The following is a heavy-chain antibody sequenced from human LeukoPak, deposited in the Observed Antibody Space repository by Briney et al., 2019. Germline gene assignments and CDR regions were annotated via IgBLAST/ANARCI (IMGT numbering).Heavy chain of an antibody. CDR2: ISYDGSNK. V-gene: IGHV3-30*04. CDR3: ARDSRRGWADYFDY. Sequence: PGGSLRLSCAASGFTFSSYAMHWVRQAPGKGLEWVAVISYDGSNKYYADSVKGRFTISRDNSKNTLYLQMNSLRDEDTAVYYCARDSRRGWADYFDYWGQGTLVTVSS. D-gene: IGHD3-16*01. J-gene: IGHJ4*02. CDR1: GFTFSSYA.